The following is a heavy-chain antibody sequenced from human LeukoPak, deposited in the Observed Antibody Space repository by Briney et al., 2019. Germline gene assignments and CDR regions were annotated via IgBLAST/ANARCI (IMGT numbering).Heavy chain of an antibody. V-gene: IGHV4-31*03. CDR3: ARASYGGNGRYYGMDV. CDR2: IYYSGST. D-gene: IGHD4-23*01. J-gene: IGHJ6*02. CDR1: AGSISSTTYY. Sequence: PSETLSLTCSVSAGSISSTTYYWGWIRQPPGKGLEWIGHIYYSGSTDYNPSLKSRVTISVDTSKNQFSLKLSSVSAADTAVYYCARASYGGNGRYYGMDVWGQGTTVTVSS.